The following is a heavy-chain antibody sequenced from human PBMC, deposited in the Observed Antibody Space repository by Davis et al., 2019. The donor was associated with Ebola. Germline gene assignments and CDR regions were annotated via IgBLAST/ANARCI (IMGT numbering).Heavy chain of an antibody. CDR1: GFAFSNYN. J-gene: IGHJ4*02. CDR3: ARETPISSRSDW. V-gene: IGHV3-48*01. Sequence: PGGSPRLSCTASGFAFSNYNMNWVRQAPGKGLEWVSSITTNGWSTYYADSVKGRFIISRDNAKNSLFLQMHSLRGDDTAVYFCARETPISSRSDWWGQGTLVTVSS. D-gene: IGHD2-2*01. CDR2: ITTNGWST.